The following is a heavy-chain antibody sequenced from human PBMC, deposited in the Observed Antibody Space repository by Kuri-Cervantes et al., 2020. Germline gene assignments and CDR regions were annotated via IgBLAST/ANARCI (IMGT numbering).Heavy chain of an antibody. V-gene: IGHV4-30-4*01. CDR3: ARARTYYDFWSGYSTNWLDP. CDR2: IYYSGST. CDR1: GGSISSCDYY. D-gene: IGHD3-3*01. J-gene: IGHJ5*02. Sequence: SETLSLTCTVSGGSISSCDYYWSWIRQPPGKGLEWVGYIYYSGSTYYNPSLKSRVTISVDTSKNQFSLKMSSVTAADTAVYYCARARTYYDFWSGYSTNWLDPWGQGTLVTVSS.